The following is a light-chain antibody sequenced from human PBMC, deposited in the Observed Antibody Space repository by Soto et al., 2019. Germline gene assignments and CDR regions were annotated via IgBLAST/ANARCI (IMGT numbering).Light chain of an antibody. Sequence: EIVMTHSPATLSVSPGERATLSCRASQSVSSNLAWYQQKPGQAPRLLIYGASTRATGIPARFSGSGSGTEFTLAISSLQSEDFAAYSCQQYNNWPYTVGQGTKLEIK. CDR2: GAS. V-gene: IGKV3-15*01. CDR1: QSVSSN. CDR3: QQYNNWPYT. J-gene: IGKJ2*01.